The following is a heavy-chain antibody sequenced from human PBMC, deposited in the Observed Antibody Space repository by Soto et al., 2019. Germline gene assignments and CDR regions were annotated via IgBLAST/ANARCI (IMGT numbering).Heavy chain of an antibody. CDR3: AIGAKGTMVRGGNFDY. CDR1: GGSFSDYY. D-gene: IGHD3-10*01. Sequence: QVQLQQWGAGLLKPSETLSLTCAVYGGSFSDYYWSWIRQPPGKGLEWIGEINHSGSTNYDPSLKSPVTISVDTSKNESSLMLSSVTAADTAVYDCAIGAKGTMVRGGNFDYWGQGTLVTVSS. V-gene: IGHV4-34*01. J-gene: IGHJ4*02. CDR2: INHSGST.